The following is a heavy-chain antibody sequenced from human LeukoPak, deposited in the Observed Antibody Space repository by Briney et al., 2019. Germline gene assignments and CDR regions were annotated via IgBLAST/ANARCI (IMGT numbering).Heavy chain of an antibody. V-gene: IGHV3-7*03. J-gene: IGHJ2*01. D-gene: IGHD1-1*01. CDR3: ARDPDTTWFFDL. Sequence: GGSLRLSCAASGFTVSSTYMSWVRQTPGKGLEWVANINQDGTKKDYVDSAKGRFTISRDNAKNSLYLQMSSLRVEDTALYYCARDPDTTWFFDLWGRGTLVTVSS. CDR1: GFTVSSTY. CDR2: INQDGTKK.